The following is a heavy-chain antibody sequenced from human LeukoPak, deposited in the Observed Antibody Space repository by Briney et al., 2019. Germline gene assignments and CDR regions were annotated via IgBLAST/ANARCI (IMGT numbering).Heavy chain of an antibody. Sequence: ASVKVSCKASGGTFSSYAISWVRQAPGQGLEWMGWMNPNSGNTGYAQKFQGRVTMTRNTSISTAYMELSSLRSEDTAVYYCARDGEYYYDSSGSPSSDYWGQGTLVTVSS. D-gene: IGHD3-22*01. CDR1: GGTFSSYA. V-gene: IGHV1-8*02. CDR3: ARDGEYYYDSSGSPSSDY. CDR2: MNPNSGNT. J-gene: IGHJ4*02.